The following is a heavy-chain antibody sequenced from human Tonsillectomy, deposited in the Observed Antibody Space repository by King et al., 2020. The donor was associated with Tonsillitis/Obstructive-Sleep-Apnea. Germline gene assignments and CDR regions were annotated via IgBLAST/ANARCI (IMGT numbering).Heavy chain of an antibody. Sequence: VQLQQWGAGLLKPSETLSLTCGVYGGSFSGYYWSWIRQPPGKGLEWIGEINHSGSTNYNPSLKSRVTISVDTSKSQFSLKLSSVTAADTAVYYCARGEGHSYGYWYFDLWGRGTLVTVPS. CDR1: GGSFSGYY. CDR2: INHSGST. V-gene: IGHV4-34*01. D-gene: IGHD5-18*01. CDR3: ARGEGHSYGYWYFDL. J-gene: IGHJ2*01.